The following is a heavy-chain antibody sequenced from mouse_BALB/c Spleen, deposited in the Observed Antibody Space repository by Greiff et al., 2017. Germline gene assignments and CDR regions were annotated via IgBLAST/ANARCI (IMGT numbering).Heavy chain of an antibody. CDR1: GFSLTGYG. Sequence: VQVVESGPGLVAPSQSLSITCTVSGFSLTGYGVNWVRQPPGKGLEWLGMIWGDGSTDYNSALKSRLSISKDNSKSQVFLKMNSQQTDDTARYYCAREEGKLTGTLMDYWGQGTSVTVSS. V-gene: IGHV2-6-7*01. CDR3: AREEGKLTGTLMDY. CDR2: IWGDGST. J-gene: IGHJ4*01. D-gene: IGHD4-1*01.